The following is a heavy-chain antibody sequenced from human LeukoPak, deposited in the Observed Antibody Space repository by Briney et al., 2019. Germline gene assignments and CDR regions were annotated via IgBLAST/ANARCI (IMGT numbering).Heavy chain of an antibody. V-gene: IGHV4-34*01. CDR2: INHSGST. J-gene: IGHJ4*02. CDR1: GRSFSGYY. D-gene: IGHD6-13*01. Sequence: PSETLSLTCAVYGRSFSGYYWSWIRQPPGKGLEWIGEINHSGSTNYNPSLKSRVTISVDTSKNQFSLKLSSVTAADTAVYYCARSSRDSSSWYMEYYFDYWGQGTLVTVSS. CDR3: ARSSRDSSSWYMEYYFDY.